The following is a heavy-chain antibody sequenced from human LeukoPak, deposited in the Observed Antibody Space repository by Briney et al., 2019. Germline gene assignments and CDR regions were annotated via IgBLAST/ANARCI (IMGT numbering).Heavy chain of an antibody. V-gene: IGHV4-34*01. D-gene: IGHD3-22*01. CDR1: GGSFSGYY. J-gene: IGHJ5*02. CDR3: ARGLLSYYDSSGYHNWFDP. Sequence: SETLSLTCAVYGGSFSGYYWSWIRQPPGKGLEWIGEINHSGSTNYNPSLKSRVTISVDTSKNQFSLKLSSVTAADTAVYYCARGLLSYYDSSGYHNWFDPWGQGTLVTVSS. CDR2: INHSGST.